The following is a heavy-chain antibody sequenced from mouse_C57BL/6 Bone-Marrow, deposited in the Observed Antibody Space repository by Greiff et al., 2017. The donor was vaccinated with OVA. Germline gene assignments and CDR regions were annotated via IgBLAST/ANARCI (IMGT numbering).Heavy chain of an antibody. D-gene: IGHD1-1*01. CDR3: ARRLYGSSYGYAMDY. CDR1: GFTFSDYY. J-gene: IGHJ4*01. CDR2: ISNGGGSI. Sequence: EVQLVESGGGLVQPGGSLKLSCAASGFTFSDYYMNWVRQTPEKRLEWVAYISNGGGSIYYPDTVKGRFTISTANAKNTLYLQMSRLKSEDTAMYYCARRLYGSSYGYAMDYWGQGTSVTVSS. V-gene: IGHV5-12*01.